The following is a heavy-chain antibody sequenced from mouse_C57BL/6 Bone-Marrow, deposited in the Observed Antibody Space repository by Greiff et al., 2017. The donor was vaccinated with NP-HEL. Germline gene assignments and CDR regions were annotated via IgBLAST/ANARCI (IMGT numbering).Heavy chain of an antibody. Sequence: EVQLQQSGPELVKPGASVKISCKASGYTFTDYYMNWVKQSHGKSLEWIGDINPNNGGTSYNQKFKGKATLTVDKSSSTAYMELRNLASEDSAVYYCARGHVAYWGQGTLVTVSA. CDR3: ARGHVAY. D-gene: IGHD3-3*01. CDR2: INPNNGGT. J-gene: IGHJ3*01. V-gene: IGHV1-26*01. CDR1: GYTFTDYY.